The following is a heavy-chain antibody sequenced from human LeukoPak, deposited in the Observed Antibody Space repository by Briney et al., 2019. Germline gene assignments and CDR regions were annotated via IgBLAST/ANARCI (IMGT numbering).Heavy chain of an antibody. J-gene: IGHJ4*02. CDR3: ARGRAAAGTGAFDY. CDR2: IYYSGTT. CDR1: GYSISSGYY. Sequence: SETLSLTCAVSGYSISSGYYWGWIRQPPGKGLEWIGNIYYSGTTYYNPSLKSRVTTSVDTSKNQFSLKPSSVTAADTAVYYCARGRAAAGTGAFDYWGQGTLVTVSS. D-gene: IGHD6-13*01. V-gene: IGHV4-38-2*01.